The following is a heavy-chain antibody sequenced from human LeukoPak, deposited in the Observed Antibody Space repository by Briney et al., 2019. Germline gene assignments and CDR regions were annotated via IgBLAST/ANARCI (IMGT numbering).Heavy chain of an antibody. CDR3: ARSRGYDYYGGYWFDP. D-gene: IGHD5-12*01. CDR2: IYYSGTI. Sequence: SETLSLTCTVSGGSISSCYWSWIRQPPGKGLEWIGYIYYSGTINDNPSLKSRVTMSIDTSKNQLSLKLSSVTAADTAVYFCARSRGYDYYGGYWFDPWGQGTLVTVSS. J-gene: IGHJ5*02. V-gene: IGHV4-59*01. CDR1: GGSISSCY.